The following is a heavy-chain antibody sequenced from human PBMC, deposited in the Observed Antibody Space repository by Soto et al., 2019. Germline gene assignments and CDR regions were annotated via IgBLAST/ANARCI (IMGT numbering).Heavy chain of an antibody. J-gene: IGHJ4*02. V-gene: IGHV4-59*08. CDR1: GGSISSYY. Sequence: SETLSLTCTVSGGSISSYYWSWIRQPPGKGLEWIGYIYYSGSTNYNPSLKSRVTISVDTSKNQFSLKLSSVTAADTAVYYCASTPAFSYGSGSYLQTNYFDYWGQGTLVT. CDR3: ASTPAFSYGSGSYLQTNYFDY. D-gene: IGHD3-10*01. CDR2: IYYSGST.